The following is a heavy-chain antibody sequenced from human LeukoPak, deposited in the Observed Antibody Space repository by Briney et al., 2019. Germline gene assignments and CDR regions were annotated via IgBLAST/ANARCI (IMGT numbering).Heavy chain of an antibody. J-gene: IGHJ3*02. CDR1: GFIFTTYW. CDR3: ARDPSGSYYPRVSGALDI. CDR2: ISSISSYI. D-gene: IGHD1-26*01. Sequence: PGGSLRLSCGASGFIFTTYWMNWVRQAPGKGLEWVSSISSISSYIYYADSVKGRFTISRDNAKNSLYLQMDSLRAEDTAVYYCARDPSGSYYPRVSGALDIRGQGTMVTVSS. V-gene: IGHV3-21*01.